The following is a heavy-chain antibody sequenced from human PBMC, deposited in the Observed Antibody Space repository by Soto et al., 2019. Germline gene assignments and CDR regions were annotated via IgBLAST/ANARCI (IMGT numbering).Heavy chain of an antibody. D-gene: IGHD1-26*01. CDR1: GFNFRGYT. CDR3: AKDFTPDSRWDIDY. V-gene: IGHV3-23*01. Sequence: EVQLLESGGDLVHPGGSLRLSCAASGFNFRGYTLSWVRQAPGKGLEWVSSIFGGGGRSTFYSASVKGRFTISRDDSHNTLFLHMNSLRGEDTAVYYCAKDFTPDSRWDIDYWCQGTLVTDSS. CDR2: IFGGGGRST. J-gene: IGHJ4*02.